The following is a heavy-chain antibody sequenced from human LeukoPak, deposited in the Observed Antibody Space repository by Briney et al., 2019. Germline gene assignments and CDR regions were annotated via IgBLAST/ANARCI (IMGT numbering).Heavy chain of an antibody. V-gene: IGHV3-11*01. CDR2: ITSGAGST. D-gene: IGHD3-22*01. CDR1: GFSISDSY. J-gene: IGHJ4*02. Sequence: GGSLRLSCAASGFSISDSYMSWIRQSPGKGLEWISYITSGAGSTKYADSVKGRFTISRDKAKNSVALQLNSLRAEDTAVYYCTRERRGTYYAFESWGQGTLVTVSS. CDR3: TRERRGTYYAFES.